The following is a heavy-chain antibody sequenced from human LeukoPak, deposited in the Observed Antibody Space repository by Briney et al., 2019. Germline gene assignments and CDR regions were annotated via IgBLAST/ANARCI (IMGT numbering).Heavy chain of an antibody. D-gene: IGHD7-27*01. J-gene: IGHJ4*02. Sequence: GGSLRLSCAASGFTFDTYLMTWLRQAPAQGLEWVASIKQDGSEKYYVDSVKGRFTISRDNAKSSLYLQMNSLRAEDTALYHCARHSPLWGYWGQGTLVTVSS. CDR3: ARHSPLWGY. V-gene: IGHV3-7*04. CDR1: GFTFDTYL. CDR2: IKQDGSEK.